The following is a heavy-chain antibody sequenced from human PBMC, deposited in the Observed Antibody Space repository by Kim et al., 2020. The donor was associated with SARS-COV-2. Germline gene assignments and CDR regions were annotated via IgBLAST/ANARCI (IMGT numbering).Heavy chain of an antibody. Sequence: SETLSLTCAVYGGSFSGYYWSWIRQPPGKGLEWIGEINHSGSTNYNPSLKSRVTISVDTSKNQFSLKLSSVTAADTAVYYCARVASYGYAYYFDYWGQGTLVTVSS. CDR2: INHSGST. CDR1: GGSFSGYY. J-gene: IGHJ4*02. V-gene: IGHV4-34*01. CDR3: ARVASYGYAYYFDY. D-gene: IGHD5-18*01.